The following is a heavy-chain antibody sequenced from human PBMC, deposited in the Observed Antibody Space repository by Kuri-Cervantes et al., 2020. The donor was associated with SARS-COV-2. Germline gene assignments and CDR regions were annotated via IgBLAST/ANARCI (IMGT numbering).Heavy chain of an antibody. D-gene: IGHD6-19*01. CDR1: GFTFSDYY. CDR2: ISSSGSRI. V-gene: IGHV3-11*04. J-gene: IGHJ4*02. Sequence: GGSLRLSCAASGFTFSDYYITWIRQAPGKGLEWVSYISSSGSRINYTDSVKGRFTISRDNAKNSLYLQMNSLRAEDTAVYYCARFLYSSGPRDYWGQGTLVTVSS. CDR3: ARFLYSSGPRDY.